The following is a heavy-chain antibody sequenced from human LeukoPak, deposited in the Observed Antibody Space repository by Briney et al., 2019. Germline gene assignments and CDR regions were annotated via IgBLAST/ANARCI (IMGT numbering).Heavy chain of an antibody. D-gene: IGHD3-10*01. CDR2: IYYSGST. Sequence: PSETLSLTCTVSGGSISSSSYYWGWIRQPPGKGLEWIGSIYYSGSTYYNPSLKSRVTISVDTSKNQFSLKLSSVTAADTAVYYCAGGLWFGEDYFDYWGQGTLVTVSS. J-gene: IGHJ4*02. CDR1: GGSISSSSYY. V-gene: IGHV4-39*07. CDR3: AGGLWFGEDYFDY.